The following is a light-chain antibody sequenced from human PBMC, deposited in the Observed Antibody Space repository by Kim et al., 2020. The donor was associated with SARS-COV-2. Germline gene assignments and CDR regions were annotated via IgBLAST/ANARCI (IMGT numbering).Light chain of an antibody. Sequence: NFMLTRPHSVSESPGKTVTISCTRSSGSIASNYVQWYQQRPGSAPTTVIYEDNQRPSGVPDRFSGSIDSSSNSASLTISGLKTEDEADYYCQSYDSSNRWVFGGGTQLTVL. J-gene: IGLJ3*02. CDR3: QSYDSSNRWV. V-gene: IGLV6-57*03. CDR1: SGSIASNY. CDR2: EDN.